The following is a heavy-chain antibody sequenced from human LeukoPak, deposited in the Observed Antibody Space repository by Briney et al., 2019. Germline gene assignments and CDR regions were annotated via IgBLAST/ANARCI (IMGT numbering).Heavy chain of an antibody. V-gene: IGHV3-74*01. CDR1: GFTFSDYW. J-gene: IGHJ5*02. D-gene: IGHD1-26*01. CDR2: INSDGRNI. CDR3: AGGRPSGGTYSPFDP. Sequence: PGGSLRLSCAASGFTFSDYWMHWVRQAPGKGLVWVSRINSDGRNIRYADSVKGRFTISRDNSKNTLSLQMNSLRPDDTAVNYCAGGRPSGGTYSPFDPWGQGTLVTVSS.